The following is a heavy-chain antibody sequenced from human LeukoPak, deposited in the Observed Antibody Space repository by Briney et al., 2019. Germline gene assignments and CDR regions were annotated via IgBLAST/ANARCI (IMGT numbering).Heavy chain of an antibody. D-gene: IGHD4-17*01. Sequence: ASVKVSCKASGYTFTNHAMNWVRQAPGQGLEWMGWINTNTGNPTYAQGFTGRFVFSLDTSVSTAYLQISSLKAEDTAVYYCARVGPNYGDYEADYWGQGTLVTVSS. CDR3: ARVGPNYGDYEADY. J-gene: IGHJ4*02. V-gene: IGHV7-4-1*02. CDR2: INTNTGNP. CDR1: GYTFTNHA.